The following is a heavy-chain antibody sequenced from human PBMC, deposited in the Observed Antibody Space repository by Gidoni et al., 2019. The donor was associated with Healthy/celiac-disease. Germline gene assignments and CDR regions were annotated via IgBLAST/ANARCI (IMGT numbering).Heavy chain of an antibody. CDR1: GFTFRSYS. CDR3: ASLTMVRGVTDY. D-gene: IGHD3-10*01. Sequence: EVQLVESGGGLVKPVGSLRLSCAASGFTFRSYSMNWVRQAPGKGLEWVSSISSSSSYIDYADSVKGRFTISRDNAKNSLYLQMNSLRAEDTAVYYCASLTMVRGVTDYWGQGTLVTVSS. V-gene: IGHV3-21*01. CDR2: ISSSSSYI. J-gene: IGHJ4*02.